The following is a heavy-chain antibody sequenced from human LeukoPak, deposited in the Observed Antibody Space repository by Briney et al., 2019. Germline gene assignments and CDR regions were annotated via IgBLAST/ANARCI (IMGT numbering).Heavy chain of an antibody. D-gene: IGHD2-2*01. CDR3: ARGEAHYAGSADY. V-gene: IGHV1-18*01. CDR2: ISAYNGNT. J-gene: IGHJ4*02. CDR1: GYTFASYG. Sequence: ASVKVSCKASGYTFASYGISWVRQAPGQGLEWMGWISAYNGNTNYAQKFRGRVTMTTDTSTNTAYMELRGLTSDDTAVYYCARGEAHYAGSADYWGQGTQVTVSS.